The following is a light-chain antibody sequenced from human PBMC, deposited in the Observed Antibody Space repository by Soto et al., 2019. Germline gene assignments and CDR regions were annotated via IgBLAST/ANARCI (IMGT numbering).Light chain of an antibody. J-gene: IGLJ1*01. CDR3: SSYAGSSNV. CDR2: EVS. CDR1: SSDIGGHNY. V-gene: IGLV2-14*01. Sequence: QSALTQPASVSGSPGQSITVSCTGTSSDIGGHNYVSWYQQHPGKVPKLIIYEVSNRPSGVSNRFSGSKSGNTASLTVSGLQAEDEADYYCSSYAGSSNVFGTGTKLTVL.